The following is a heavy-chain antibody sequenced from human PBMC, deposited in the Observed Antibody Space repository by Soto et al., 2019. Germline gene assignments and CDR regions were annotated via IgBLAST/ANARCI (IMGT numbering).Heavy chain of an antibody. Sequence: RLSCTASGFTFGDYAMSWFRQAPGKGLEWVGFIRSKAYGGTTEYAASVKGRFTISRDDSKSIAYLQMNSLKTEDTAVYYCNRDQRHYYDRSGYPNWFDTWGQGPLATVSS. CDR2: IRSKAYGGTT. CDR3: NRDQRHYYDRSGYPNWFDT. J-gene: IGHJ5*02. V-gene: IGHV3-49*03. CDR1: GFTFGDYA. D-gene: IGHD3-22*01.